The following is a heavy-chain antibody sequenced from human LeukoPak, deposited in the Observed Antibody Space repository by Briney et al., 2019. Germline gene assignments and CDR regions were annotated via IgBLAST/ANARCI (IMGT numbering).Heavy chain of an antibody. V-gene: IGHV3-23*01. CDR2: ISGSGGST. J-gene: IGHJ4*02. D-gene: IGHD2-2*01. Sequence: SGGSLRLSCAASGFTFSSYAMSWVRQAPGKGLEWVSAISGSGGSTYYADSVKGRFTISRDNSKNTLYLQMNSLRAEDTAVYYCAKLGDIVVVPAAIPLVYFDYWGQGTLVTVSS. CDR3: AKLGDIVVVPAAIPLVYFDY. CDR1: GFTFSSYA.